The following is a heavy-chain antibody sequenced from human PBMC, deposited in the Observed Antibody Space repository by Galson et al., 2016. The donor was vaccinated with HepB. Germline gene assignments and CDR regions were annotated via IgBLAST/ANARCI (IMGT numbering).Heavy chain of an antibody. D-gene: IGHD2-15*01. CDR2: TYYRSKWYN. Sequence: CAISGDSVSSNSATWNWIRQSPSRGLEWLGRTYYRSKWYNDYALSVKSRMTINPDTSKNQFSLQLNSVTPEDTAVYYCARGHLVVPFSFYFDYWGQGSLVTVSS. CDR3: ARGHLVVPFSFYFDY. CDR1: GDSVSSNSAT. V-gene: IGHV6-1*01. J-gene: IGHJ4*02.